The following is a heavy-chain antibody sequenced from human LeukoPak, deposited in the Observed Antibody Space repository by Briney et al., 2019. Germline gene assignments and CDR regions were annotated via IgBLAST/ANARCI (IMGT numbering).Heavy chain of an antibody. CDR1: GYTFTSYD. V-gene: IGHV1-8*03. Sequence: ASVKVSCKASGYTFTSYDINWVRQATGQGLEWMGWMNPNSGNTGYAQKFQGRVTITRNTSISTAYMELSTLRSEDPAVYYCARRDGYNDFDYWGQGTLVTVSS. CDR3: ARRDGYNDFDY. J-gene: IGHJ4*02. CDR2: MNPNSGNT. D-gene: IGHD5-24*01.